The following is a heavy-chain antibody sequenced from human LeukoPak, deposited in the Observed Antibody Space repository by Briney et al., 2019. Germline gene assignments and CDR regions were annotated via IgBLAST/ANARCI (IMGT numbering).Heavy chain of an antibody. CDR3: AKGGVVVAATNPYYYYYMDV. Sequence: SETLSLTCTVSGGSISSYYWSWIRQPPGKGLEWIGYIYCSGSTNYNPSLKSRVTISVDTSKNQFSLKLSSVTAADTAVYYCAKGGVVVAATNPYYYYYMDVWGKGTTVTVSS. CDR1: GGSISSYY. CDR2: IYCSGST. J-gene: IGHJ6*03. V-gene: IGHV4-59*01. D-gene: IGHD2-15*01.